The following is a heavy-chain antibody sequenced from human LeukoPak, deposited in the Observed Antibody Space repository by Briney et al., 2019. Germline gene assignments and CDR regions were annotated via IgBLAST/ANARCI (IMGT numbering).Heavy chain of an antibody. D-gene: IGHD6-13*01. J-gene: IGHJ2*01. CDR3: AKEGGSSSWPDWYFDL. CDR1: GFTFSSYG. V-gene: IGHV3-30*18. CDR2: ISYDGSNK. Sequence: GRSLRLSCAASGFTFSSYGMHWVRQAPGKGLEWVAVISYDGSNKYYADSVKGRFTISRDNSKNTLYLQMNSLRAEDTAVYYCAKEGGSSSWPDWYFDLWGRGTLVTVSS.